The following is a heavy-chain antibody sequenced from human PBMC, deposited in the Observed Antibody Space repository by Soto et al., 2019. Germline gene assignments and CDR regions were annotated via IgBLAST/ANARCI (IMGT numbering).Heavy chain of an antibody. CDR3: ARGHSSGWYNWFDP. V-gene: IGHV1-3*01. Sequence: GASVKVSCKASGYTFTSYAMHWVRQAPGQRLEWMGWINAGNGNTKYSQKFQGRVTITRDTSASTAYMELSSLRSEDTAVYYCARGHSSGWYNWFDPWGQGTLVPSPQ. CDR2: INAGNGNT. J-gene: IGHJ5*02. D-gene: IGHD6-19*01. CDR1: GYTFTSYA.